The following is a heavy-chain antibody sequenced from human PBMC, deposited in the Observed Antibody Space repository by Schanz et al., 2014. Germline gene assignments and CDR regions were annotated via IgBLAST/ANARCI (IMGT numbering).Heavy chain of an antibody. CDR2: IGTAGDT. CDR1: RFIFSNYG. D-gene: IGHD3-16*01. Sequence: EVQLEESGGGLVQPGGSLRLSCAASRFIFSNYGMHWVQGEPLEWVSTIGTAGDTYYLGSVKGRFTISRENAKNSLYLQMNSLRAGDTAVYYCARGAGGLDTWGQGTPVTVSS. CDR3: ARGAGGLDT. J-gene: IGHJ5*02. V-gene: IGHV3-13*01.